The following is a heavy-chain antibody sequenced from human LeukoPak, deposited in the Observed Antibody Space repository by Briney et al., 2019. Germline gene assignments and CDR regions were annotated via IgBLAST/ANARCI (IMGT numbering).Heavy chain of an antibody. CDR3: AGRRYCSSTSCYRDYYYMDV. CDR2: INPNSGGT. V-gene: IGHV1-2*02. Sequence: GASVKVSCKASGYTFTGYYMHWVRQAPGQGFEWMGWINPNSGGTNYAQKFQGRVTMTRDTSISTAYMELSRLRSDDTAVYYCAGRRYCSSTSCYRDYYYMDVWGKGTTVTVSS. CDR1: GYTFTGYY. D-gene: IGHD2-2*01. J-gene: IGHJ6*03.